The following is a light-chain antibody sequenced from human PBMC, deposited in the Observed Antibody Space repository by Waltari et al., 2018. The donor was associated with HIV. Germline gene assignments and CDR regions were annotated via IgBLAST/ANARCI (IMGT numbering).Light chain of an antibody. CDR3: QSFDSSLTGFV. J-gene: IGLJ1*01. CDR2: GNN. V-gene: IGLV1-40*01. CDR1: GAGHA. Sequence: QSVLTQPPSVSGAPGQRVSISCTGSGAGHAVQWYQQIAGKAPKLLIFGNNKRPSGVPARFFGSKSGTSASLAITGLQPEDEAHYYCQSFDSSLTGFVFGSGTEVVVL.